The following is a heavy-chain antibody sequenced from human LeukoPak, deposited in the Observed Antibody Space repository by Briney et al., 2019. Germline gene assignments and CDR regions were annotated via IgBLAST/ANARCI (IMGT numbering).Heavy chain of an antibody. CDR1: GFTFSSYS. CDR2: ISSSSSYI. D-gene: IGHD3-22*01. V-gene: IGHV3-21*01. Sequence: GGSLRLYCAASGFTFSSYSMNWVRQAPGKGLEWVSSISSSSSYIYYADSVKGRFTISRDNAKNSLYLQMNSLRAEDTAVYYCAREYDSSGYYASQGDYWGQGTLVTVSS. J-gene: IGHJ4*02. CDR3: AREYDSSGYYASQGDY.